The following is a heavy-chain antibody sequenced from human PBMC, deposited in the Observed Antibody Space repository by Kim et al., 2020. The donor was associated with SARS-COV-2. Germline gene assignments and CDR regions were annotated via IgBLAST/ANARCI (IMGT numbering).Heavy chain of an antibody. Sequence: GGSLRLSCAASGFTFSSYAMHWVRQAPGKGLEWVAVISYDGSNKYYADSVKGRFTISRDNSKNTLYLQMNSLRAEDTAVYYCARDAYCSSTSCYYFQHWGQGTLVTVSS. D-gene: IGHD2-2*01. J-gene: IGHJ1*01. CDR1: GFTFSSYA. CDR2: ISYDGSNK. V-gene: IGHV3-30*04. CDR3: ARDAYCSSTSCYYFQH.